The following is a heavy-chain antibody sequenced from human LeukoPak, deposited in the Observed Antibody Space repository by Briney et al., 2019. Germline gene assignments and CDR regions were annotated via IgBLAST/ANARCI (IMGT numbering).Heavy chain of an antibody. CDR3: ARDDALWFGELLFEAFDI. D-gene: IGHD3-10*01. V-gene: IGHV1-8*01. Sequence: ASVKVSCKASGYTSTSYDINWVRQATGQGLEWMGWMNPNSGNTGYAQKFQGRVTMTRNTSISTAYMELSSLRSEDTAVYYCARDDALWFGELLFEAFDIWGQGTMVTVSS. J-gene: IGHJ3*02. CDR2: MNPNSGNT. CDR1: GYTSTSYD.